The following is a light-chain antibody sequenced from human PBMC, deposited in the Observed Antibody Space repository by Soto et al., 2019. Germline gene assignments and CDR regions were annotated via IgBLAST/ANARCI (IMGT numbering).Light chain of an antibody. CDR3: QQRSNWPRT. J-gene: IGKJ1*01. CDR2: GAS. CDR1: QSVSSSY. V-gene: IGKV3D-20*02. Sequence: EVVLTQSPVTLSLSPGERATLSCRASQSVSSSYLAWYQQKPGQAPRLLIYGASSRATGIPDRFSGSGSGTDFTLTISSLEPEDFAVYYCQQRSNWPRTFGQGTKVDIK.